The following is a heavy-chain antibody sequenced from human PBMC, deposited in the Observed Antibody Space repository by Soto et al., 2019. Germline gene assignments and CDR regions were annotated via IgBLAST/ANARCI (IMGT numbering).Heavy chain of an antibody. D-gene: IGHD6-13*01. CDR2: IYFSGGT. CDR3: ARESRSWYGSIWDY. CDR1: GGSISSYY. V-gene: IGHV4-59*12. Sequence: QVQLQESGPGLVKPSETLSLTCTVSGGSISSYYWSWIRQPPGKGLEWIGYIYFSGGTNYNPSLKSRVTISVNTSKNQFSLKLSSVTAAATAVYYCARESRSWYGSIWDYWGHGTLVTVSS. J-gene: IGHJ4*01.